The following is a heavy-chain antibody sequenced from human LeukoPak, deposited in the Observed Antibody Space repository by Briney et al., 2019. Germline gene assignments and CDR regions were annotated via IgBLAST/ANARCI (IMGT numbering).Heavy chain of an antibody. CDR3: ARRTAYYCMDV. Sequence: GASVKVSCKASGYSFTTYGISWVRQAPGQGLEWMGWITAYNAYTNYAQNLQGRVTMTTDTSTSTAYMELRSLRSDDTAVYYCARRTAYYCMDVWGKGTTVTVSS. D-gene: IGHD5-18*01. V-gene: IGHV1-18*01. CDR1: GYSFTTYG. CDR2: ITAYNAYT. J-gene: IGHJ6*03.